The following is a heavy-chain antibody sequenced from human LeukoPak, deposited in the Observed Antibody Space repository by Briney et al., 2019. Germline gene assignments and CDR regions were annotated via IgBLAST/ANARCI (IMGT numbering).Heavy chain of an antibody. V-gene: IGHV1-8*01. Sequence: ASVKVSCKASGYTFTSYDINWVRQATGQGLEWMGWMNPNSGNTGYAQKFQGRVTMTRNTSISTAYMELSSLRSEDTAVYYCAREWELPPYYWYYGMDVWGQGTTVTVSS. J-gene: IGHJ6*02. CDR3: AREWELPPYYWYYGMDV. CDR1: GYTFTSYD. CDR2: MNPNSGNT. D-gene: IGHD1-26*01.